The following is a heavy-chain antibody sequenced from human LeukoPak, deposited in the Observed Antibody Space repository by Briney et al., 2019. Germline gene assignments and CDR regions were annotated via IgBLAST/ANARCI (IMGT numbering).Heavy chain of an antibody. CDR1: GYSFTSYW. Sequence: GESLKISCKGSGYSFTSYWIGWVRQMPGKGLEWMGIIYPGDSDTRYSPSFQGQVTISADKSISTAYLQWSSLKASDTAVYYCAINGYNYYYYFDYWGQGTLVTVSS. D-gene: IGHD5-24*01. CDR2: IYPGDSDT. V-gene: IGHV5-51*01. J-gene: IGHJ4*02. CDR3: AINGYNYYYYFDY.